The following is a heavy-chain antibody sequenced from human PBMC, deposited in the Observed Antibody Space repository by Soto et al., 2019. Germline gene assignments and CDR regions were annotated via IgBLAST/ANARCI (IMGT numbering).Heavy chain of an antibody. V-gene: IGHV3-23*01. CDR1: GFTSSNDA. Sequence: PGWSLRLSCVASGFTSSNDAMNWVRQAPGKGLEWVSAITRSGANTYYADSVKGRFTISRDNSKNTLYLQMNILRAEDTATYYSAKTMAIHYFEYWGQGTLVTVSS. D-gene: IGHD2-21*01. CDR3: AKTMAIHYFEY. CDR2: ITRSGANT. J-gene: IGHJ4*02.